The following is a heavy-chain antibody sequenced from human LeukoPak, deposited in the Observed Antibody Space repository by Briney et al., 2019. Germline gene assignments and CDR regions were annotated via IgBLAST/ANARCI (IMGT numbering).Heavy chain of an antibody. CDR3: AKVPLDFAEGIDYFDY. Sequence: GGSLRLSCAASGFTFSSYAMSWVRQAPGKGPEWVSAISGSGGSTYYADSVKGRFTISRDNSKNTLYLQMNSLRAEDTAVYYCAKVPLDFAEGIDYFDYWGQGTLVTVSS. J-gene: IGHJ4*02. V-gene: IGHV3-23*01. CDR1: GFTFSSYA. CDR2: ISGSGGST. D-gene: IGHD2-2*03.